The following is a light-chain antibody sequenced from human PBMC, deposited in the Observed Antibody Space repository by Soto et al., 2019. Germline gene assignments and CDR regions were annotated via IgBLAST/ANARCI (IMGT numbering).Light chain of an antibody. CDR2: EGS. J-gene: IGLJ1*01. CDR1: SSDVGSYNL. CDR3: CSYAGSSTLFV. V-gene: IGLV2-23*03. Sequence: QSALTQPASVSGSPGQSITISCTGTSSDVGSYNLVSWYQQHPGKAPKLMIYEGSKRPSGVSNRFSGSKSGNTASLTISGLQAEDEADYYCCSYAGSSTLFVFGPGTKLTVL.